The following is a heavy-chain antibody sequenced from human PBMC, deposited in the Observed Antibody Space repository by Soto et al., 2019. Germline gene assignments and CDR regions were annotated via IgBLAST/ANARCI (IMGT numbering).Heavy chain of an antibody. CDR1: GGTFSSYA. V-gene: IGHV1-69*06. J-gene: IGHJ4*02. CDR3: ARCGQWLVPENYYLDY. CDR2: FIPIFGTA. D-gene: IGHD6-19*01. Sequence: QVQLVQSGAEVKKPGSSVKVSCKASGGTFSSYAISWVRQAPGQGLEWMGGFIPIFGTANYAQKFQGRITITADKSTSTAYMELSSLRSEDTAVYYCARCGQWLVPENYYLDYWGQGTLVTVSS.